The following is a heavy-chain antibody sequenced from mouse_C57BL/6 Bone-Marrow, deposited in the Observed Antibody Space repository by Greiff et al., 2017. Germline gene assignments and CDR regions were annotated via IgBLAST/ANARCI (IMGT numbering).Heavy chain of an antibody. Sequence: EVKVVESEGGLVQPGSSMKLSCTASGFTFSDYYMAWVRQVPEKGLEWVANINYDGSSTYYLDSLKSRFIISRDNAKNILYLQMSSLKSEDTATYYCARGEIYDGYSFAYWGQGTLVTVSA. CDR3: ARGEIYDGYSFAY. V-gene: IGHV5-16*01. CDR2: INYDGSST. J-gene: IGHJ3*01. CDR1: GFTFSDYY. D-gene: IGHD2-3*01.